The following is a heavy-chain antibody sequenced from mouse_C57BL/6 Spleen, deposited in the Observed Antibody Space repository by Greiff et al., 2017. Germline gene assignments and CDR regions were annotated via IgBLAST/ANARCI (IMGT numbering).Heavy chain of an antibody. CDR2: IWSGGST. CDR1: GFSLTSYG. V-gene: IGHV2-2*01. Sequence: VQLVESGPGLVQPSQSLSITCTVSGFSLTSYGVHWVRQSPGKGLEWLGVIWSGGSTDYNAAFISRLSISKDNSKSQVFFKMNSLQADDTAIYYCARPYYYGSSPSEYFDVWGTGTTVTVSS. CDR3: ARPYYYGSSPSEYFDV. J-gene: IGHJ1*03. D-gene: IGHD1-1*01.